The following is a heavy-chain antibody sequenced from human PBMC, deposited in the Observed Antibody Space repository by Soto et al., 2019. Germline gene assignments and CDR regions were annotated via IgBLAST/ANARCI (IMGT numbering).Heavy chain of an antibody. CDR2: IYPGDSDT. CDR3: ARADFWSGYYNRDGMDV. J-gene: IGHJ6*02. D-gene: IGHD3-3*01. Sequence: RGESLKISCKGSGYSFTSYWIGWVRQMPGKGLEWMGIIYPGDSDTRYSPSFQGQVTISADKSISTAYLQWSSLKASDTAMYYCARADFWSGYYNRDGMDVWGQGTTVTVSS. CDR1: GYSFTSYW. V-gene: IGHV5-51*01.